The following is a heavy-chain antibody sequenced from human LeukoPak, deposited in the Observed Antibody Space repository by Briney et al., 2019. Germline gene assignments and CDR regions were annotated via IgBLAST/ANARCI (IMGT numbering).Heavy chain of an antibody. J-gene: IGHJ3*02. CDR2: ISSSSSTI. Sequence: PGGSLRLSCAASGFTFSSYSMNWVRQAPGKGLEWVSYISSSSSTIYYADSVKGRFTISRDNAKNSLYLQMNSLRAEDTAVYYCAREPLKDGSYLAGAFDIWGQGAMVTVSS. V-gene: IGHV3-48*01. CDR1: GFTFSSYS. CDR3: AREPLKDGSYLAGAFDI. D-gene: IGHD1-26*01.